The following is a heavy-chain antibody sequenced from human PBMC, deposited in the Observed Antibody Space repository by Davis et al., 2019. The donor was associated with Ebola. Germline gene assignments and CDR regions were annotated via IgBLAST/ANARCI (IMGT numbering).Heavy chain of an antibody. V-gene: IGHV3-23*01. CDR1: GFTFSSYA. CDR3: AKEGYYYGSGSYYTPIDY. CDR2: ISGSGGST. Sequence: GESLKISCAASGFTFSSYAMSWVRQAPGKGLEWVSAISGSGGSTYYADSVKGRFTISRDNSKNTLYLQMNSLRAEDTAVYYCAKEGYYYGSGSYYTPIDYWGQGTLVTVSS. D-gene: IGHD3-10*01. J-gene: IGHJ4*02.